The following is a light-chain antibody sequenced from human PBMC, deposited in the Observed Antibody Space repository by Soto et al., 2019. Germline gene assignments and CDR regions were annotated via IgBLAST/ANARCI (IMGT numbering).Light chain of an antibody. Sequence: EIVLTQSPCTLSLSPGERSTLSCMASQSVSSSYLAWYQQKPGQAPRLLIYGASSRATGIPDRFSGSGSGTDFTLTISRLEPEDFAVYYCQQYGSSPQTFGQGTKVHIK. CDR3: QQYGSSPQT. J-gene: IGKJ1*01. V-gene: IGKV3-20*01. CDR2: GAS. CDR1: QSVSSSY.